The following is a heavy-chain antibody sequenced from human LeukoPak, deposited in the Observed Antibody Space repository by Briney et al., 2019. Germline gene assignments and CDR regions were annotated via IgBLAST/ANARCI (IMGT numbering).Heavy chain of an antibody. CDR2: FDPEDGET. J-gene: IGHJ4*02. D-gene: IGHD4-17*01. V-gene: IGHV1-24*01. CDR3: ARVRHGDSYYFDY. CDR1: GYTFTKLY. Sequence: ASVKVSCKVSGYTFTKLYMHWVRQAPGKGLEWVEGFDPEDGETIYAQKFQGRVTMTTDTSTSTAYMELRSLRSDDTAVYYCARVRHGDSYYFDYWGQGTLVTVSS.